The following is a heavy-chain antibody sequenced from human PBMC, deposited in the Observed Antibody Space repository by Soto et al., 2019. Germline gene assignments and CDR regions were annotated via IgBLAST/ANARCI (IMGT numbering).Heavy chain of an antibody. CDR2: ISGSGGST. D-gene: IGHD2-8*02. J-gene: IGHJ6*02. V-gene: IGHV3-23*01. CDR3: AKSLLGGYDGSGGYYYGMDV. Sequence: GGSLRLSCAASGFTFSSYAMSWVRQAPGKGLEWVSAISGSGGSTYYADSGKGRFTISRDNSKNTLYLQMNSLRAEDTAVYYCAKSLLGGYDGSGGYYYGMDVWGQGTTVTISS. CDR1: GFTFSSYA.